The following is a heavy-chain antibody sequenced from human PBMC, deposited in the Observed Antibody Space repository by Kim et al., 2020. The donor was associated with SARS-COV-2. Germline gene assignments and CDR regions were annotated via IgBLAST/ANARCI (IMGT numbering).Heavy chain of an antibody. CDR1: GGSISSSSYY. D-gene: IGHD2-8*02. CDR3: ARQGYHCTGGVCYSLAHNWFDP. V-gene: IGHV4-39*01. J-gene: IGHJ5*02. CDR2: IYYSGST. Sequence: SETLSLTCTVSGGSISSSSYYWGWIRQPPGKGLEWIGSIYYSGSTYYNPSLKSRVTISVDTSKNQFSLKLSSVTAADTAVYYCARQGYHCTGGVCYSLAHNWFDPWGQGTLVTVSS.